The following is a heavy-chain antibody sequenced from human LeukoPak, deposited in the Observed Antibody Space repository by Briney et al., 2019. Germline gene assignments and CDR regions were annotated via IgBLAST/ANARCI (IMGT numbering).Heavy chain of an antibody. V-gene: IGHV3-21*01. CDR3: ARDLGVVAAPFDP. CDR2: ISSSSSYI. CDR1: GFTFSSYA. J-gene: IGHJ5*02. Sequence: GGSLRLSCAASGFTFSSYAMSWVRQAPGKGLEWVSSISSSSSYIYYADSVKGRFTISRDNAKNSLYLQMNSLRAEDTAVYYCARDLGVVAAPFDPWGQGTLVTVSS. D-gene: IGHD2-15*01.